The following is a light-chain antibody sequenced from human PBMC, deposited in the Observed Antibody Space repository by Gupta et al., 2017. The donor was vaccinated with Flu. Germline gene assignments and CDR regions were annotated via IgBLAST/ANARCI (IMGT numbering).Light chain of an antibody. Sequence: CSGDEVGDKIVSWYQQRSGQSPDWVIYQDDKRPAGSPERFSGSNAGNTATRTVSGAQAMDEADYYCQAWDSNTGVFGGGTKLTVL. CDR2: QDD. J-gene: IGLJ3*02. CDR3: QAWDSNTGV. V-gene: IGLV3-1*01. CDR1: EVGDKI.